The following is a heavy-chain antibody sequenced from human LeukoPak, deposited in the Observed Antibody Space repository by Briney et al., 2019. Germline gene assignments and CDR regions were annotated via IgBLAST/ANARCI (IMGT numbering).Heavy chain of an antibody. J-gene: IGHJ3*02. CDR2: ISGSGGST. V-gene: IGHV3-23*01. D-gene: IGHD2-15*01. CDR1: GFTFSSYA. Sequence: GGSLRLSCAASGFTFSSYAMSWVRQAPGKGLEWVSAISGSGGSTYYADSVKGRFTISRDNSENTLYLQMNSLRAEDTAVYYCAKSTLAWVGRGAFDIWGQGTMVTVSS. CDR3: AKSTLAWVGRGAFDI.